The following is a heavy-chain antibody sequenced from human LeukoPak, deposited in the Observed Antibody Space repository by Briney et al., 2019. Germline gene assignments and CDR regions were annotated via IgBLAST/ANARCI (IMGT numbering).Heavy chain of an antibody. D-gene: IGHD5-18*01. CDR2: ISGSGDST. Sequence: GGSLRLSCAASGFTFSSYAMSWVRQAPGKGLEWVSAISGSGDSTYYADSVKGRFTISRDNSKNTLYLQMNSLRAEDTAVYYCAKTRGYSYGYPYYPDWGQGTLVTVSS. V-gene: IGHV3-23*01. J-gene: IGHJ4*02. CDR1: GFTFSSYA. CDR3: AKTRGYSYGYPYYPD.